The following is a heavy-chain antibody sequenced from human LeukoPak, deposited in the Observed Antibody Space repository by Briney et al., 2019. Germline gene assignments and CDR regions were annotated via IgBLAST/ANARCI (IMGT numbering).Heavy chain of an antibody. J-gene: IGHJ3*02. CDR2: ISYDGSNK. CDR1: VYTFSSYA. V-gene: IGHV3-30*04. D-gene: IGHD1-26*01. CDR3: AKDQGVGARLLDAFDI. Sequence: PGGSLRLSCASSVYTFSSYAMHCIRHAPAKGLEDVPDISYDGSNKYYVDSVKGRFTLSRDNCKNTLYLQMNRLRAEATAVYYCAKDQGVGARLLDAFDIWGQGTMVTVSS.